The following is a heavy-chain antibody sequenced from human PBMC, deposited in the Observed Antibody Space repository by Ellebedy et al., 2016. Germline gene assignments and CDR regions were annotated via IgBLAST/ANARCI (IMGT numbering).Heavy chain of an antibody. CDR2: IDWDDDK. CDR3: ARAIVAKVPYYYYYGMDV. D-gene: IGHD5-12*01. V-gene: IGHV2-70*11. Sequence: SGPTLVKPTQTLTLTCTFSRFSLSTSGMCVSWIRQPPGKALEWLARIDWDDDKYYSTSLKTRLTISKDTSKNQVVLTMTNMEPVDTATFYCARAIVAKVPYYYYYGMDVWGQGTTVTVSS. CDR1: RFSLSTSGMC. J-gene: IGHJ6*02.